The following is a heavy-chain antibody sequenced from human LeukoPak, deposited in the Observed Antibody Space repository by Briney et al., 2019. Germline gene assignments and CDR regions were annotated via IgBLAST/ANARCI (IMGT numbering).Heavy chain of an antibody. J-gene: IGHJ3*02. CDR1: GGSISSYY. D-gene: IGHD3-16*01. V-gene: IGHV4-59*08. Sequence: PSETLSLTCTVSGGSISSYYWSWIRQPPGKGLEWIGYIYYSGSTNYNPSLKSRVTISVDTSKNQFSLKLSSVTAADTAVYYCARHLRGIRGYAFDIWGQGTMVTVSS. CDR2: IYYSGST. CDR3: ARHLRGIRGYAFDI.